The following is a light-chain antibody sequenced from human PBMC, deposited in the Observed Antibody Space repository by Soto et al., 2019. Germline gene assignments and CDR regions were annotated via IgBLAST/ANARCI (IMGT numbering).Light chain of an antibody. Sequence: QSALTQPASVSGSPGQSITISCTGTSSDVGSYNLVSWYQQHPGKAPKLMIYEGSKRPSGVSNRFSGSKSGNTASLTISGLLAEDEADYYCCSYAGSSTFEVFGTGTKLTVL. J-gene: IGLJ1*01. CDR1: SSDVGSYNL. CDR3: CSYAGSSTFEV. V-gene: IGLV2-23*03. CDR2: EGS.